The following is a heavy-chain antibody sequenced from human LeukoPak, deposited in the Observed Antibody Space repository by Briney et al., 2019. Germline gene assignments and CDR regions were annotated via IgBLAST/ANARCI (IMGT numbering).Heavy chain of an antibody. CDR2: LDPEDDET. V-gene: IGHV1-24*01. Sequence: ASVKVSCKVSGYSHVELSMHWVRQAPGKGLEWMGGLDPEDDETIYAQKFQGRVTMTEDTSTETAYMDLTSLTSEDTAVYYCTNGGGSYSWFDPWGQGTLVTVSS. J-gene: IGHJ5*02. CDR1: GYSHVELS. CDR3: TNGGGSYSWFDP. D-gene: IGHD1-26*01.